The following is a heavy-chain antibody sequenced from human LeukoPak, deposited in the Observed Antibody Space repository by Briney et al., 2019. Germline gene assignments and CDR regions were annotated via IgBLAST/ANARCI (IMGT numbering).Heavy chain of an antibody. V-gene: IGHV3-30*03. Sequence: GGSLRLSCAASGFTFSGYAIHWVRQAPGKGLEWVAVISSDGRDKHHADSVKGRSTISRDNSKNTLYLQTNSLRAEDTAVYYCARDLRRFAAYYFDYWGQGTLVTVSS. D-gene: IGHD5/OR15-5a*01. J-gene: IGHJ4*02. CDR2: ISSDGRDK. CDR3: ARDLRRFAAYYFDY. CDR1: GFTFSGYA.